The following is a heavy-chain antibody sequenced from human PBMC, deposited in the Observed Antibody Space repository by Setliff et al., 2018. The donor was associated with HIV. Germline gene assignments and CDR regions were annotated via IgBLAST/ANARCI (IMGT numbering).Heavy chain of an antibody. D-gene: IGHD7-27*01. J-gene: IGHJ4*02. CDR2: IDASANT. CDR1: GSSISSNYY. V-gene: IGHV4-38-2*02. Sequence: PSETLSLTCTVSGSSISSNYYWAWIRQAPGKGLEWIGCIDASANTYYIPSLKSRATISIDTSKNQFSLKLSSVTAADTAVYYCAKLTPFDYWGQGILVTVSS. CDR3: AKLTPFDY.